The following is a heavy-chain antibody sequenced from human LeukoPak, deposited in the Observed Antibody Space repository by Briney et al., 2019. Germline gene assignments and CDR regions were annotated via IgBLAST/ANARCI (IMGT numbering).Heavy chain of an antibody. J-gene: IGHJ4*02. CDR3: ASIRWLRYFDRPVPYYFDY. CDR1: GFTVSSNY. D-gene: IGHD3-9*01. CDR2: IYSGGST. Sequence: PGGSLRLSCAASGFTVSSNYMSWVRQAPGKGLEWVSVIYSGGSTYYADSVKGRFTISRDNSKNTLYLQMNSLRAEDTAVYYCASIRWLRYFDRPVPYYFDYWGQGTLVTVSS. V-gene: IGHV3-53*01.